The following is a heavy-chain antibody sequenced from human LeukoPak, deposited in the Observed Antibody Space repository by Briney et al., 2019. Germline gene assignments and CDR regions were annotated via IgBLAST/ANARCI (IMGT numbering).Heavy chain of an antibody. Sequence: PGGSLRLSCAASGFTFSSYWTSWVRQAPGKGLEWVADIKQDGSEKYYVDSVKGRFTISRDNANNSLYLQMNSLRAEDTAVYYCARLICIAAAGIFWFDPWGQGTLVTVSS. J-gene: IGHJ5*02. CDR3: ARLICIAAAGIFWFDP. CDR1: GFTFSSYW. D-gene: IGHD6-13*01. V-gene: IGHV3-7*01. CDR2: IKQDGSEK.